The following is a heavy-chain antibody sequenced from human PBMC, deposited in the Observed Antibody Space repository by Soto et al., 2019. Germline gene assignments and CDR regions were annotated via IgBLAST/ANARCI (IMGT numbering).Heavy chain of an antibody. V-gene: IGHV3-33*01. CDR1: GFTFSSYG. CDR3: ARRGYSGYDAFDY. CDR2: IWYDGSNK. D-gene: IGHD5-12*01. J-gene: IGHJ4*02. Sequence: VQLVESGGGVVQPGRSLRLSCAASGFTFSSYGMHWVRQAPGKGLEWVAVIWYDGSNKYYADSVKGRFTISRDNSKNTLYLQMNSLRAEDTAVYYCARRGYSGYDAFDYWGQGTLVTVSS.